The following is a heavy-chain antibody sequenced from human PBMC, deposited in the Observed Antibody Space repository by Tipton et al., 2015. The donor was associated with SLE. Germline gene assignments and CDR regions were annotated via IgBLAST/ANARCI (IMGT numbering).Heavy chain of an antibody. Sequence: LRLSCAASGFTFDDYGMSWVRQPPGKGLEWIGEINHSGSTNYKPSLKSRVTISVDTSKKQFSLKLSSVTAADTAVYYCARGKDIVVALDAFDIWGQGTMVPVSS. D-gene: IGHD2-15*01. V-gene: IGHV4-34*01. CDR2: INHSGST. CDR1: GFTFDDYG. CDR3: ARGKDIVVALDAFDI. J-gene: IGHJ3*02.